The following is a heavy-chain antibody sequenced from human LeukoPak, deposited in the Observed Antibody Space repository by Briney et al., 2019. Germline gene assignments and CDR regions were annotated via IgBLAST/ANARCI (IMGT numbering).Heavy chain of an antibody. V-gene: IGHV4-31*03. Sequence: PSETLSLTCTVSGGSVSSGSYYWSWIRQHPGKGLEWIGYIYYSGSTYYNPSLKSRVTISVDTSKNQFSLKLSSVTAADTAVYYCARFTLVVDDDYFDYWGQGTLVTVSS. CDR1: GGSVSSGSYY. CDR3: ARFTLVVDDDYFDY. CDR2: IYYSGST. J-gene: IGHJ4*02. D-gene: IGHD3-22*01.